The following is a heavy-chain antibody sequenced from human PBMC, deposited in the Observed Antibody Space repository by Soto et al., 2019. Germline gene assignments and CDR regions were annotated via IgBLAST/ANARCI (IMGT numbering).Heavy chain of an antibody. CDR1: GFSFSSYS. CDR3: AKEGITGTTVSYYYGMDV. J-gene: IGHJ6*02. Sequence: EVQLVESGGGLVQPGGSLRLSCGDSGFSFSSYSMNWVRQVPGKGLEWVSAISGSGGSTYYADSVKGRFTISRDNSKNTLYLQMNSLRAEDTAVYYCAKEGITGTTVSYYYGMDVWGQGTTVTVSS. V-gene: IGHV3-23*04. D-gene: IGHD1-7*01. CDR2: ISGSGGST.